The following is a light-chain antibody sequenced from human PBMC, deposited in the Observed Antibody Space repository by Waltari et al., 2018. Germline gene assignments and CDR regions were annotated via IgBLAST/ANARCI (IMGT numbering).Light chain of an antibody. V-gene: IGLV1-47*01. CDR1: PSHVGPNY. CDR2: KNH. J-gene: IGLJ1*01. CDR3: AVWEGSLKV. Sequence: SVLTQPPSVSGTPGQRVTISCSGTPSHVGPNYLFWYQLLPGAAPRLLIYKNHQRPSGVPARFSGSKSGTSASLAISGLRSEDEGDYYCAVWEGSLKVFGAGTKVTVL.